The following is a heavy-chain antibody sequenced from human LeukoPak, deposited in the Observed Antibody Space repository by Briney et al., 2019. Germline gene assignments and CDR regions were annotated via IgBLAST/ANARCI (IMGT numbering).Heavy chain of an antibody. CDR1: GFTFSSYA. V-gene: IGHV3-23*01. CDR2: ISGGGSVI. D-gene: IGHD5-12*01. CDR3: AKEPRVATIEIFEY. J-gene: IGHJ4*02. Sequence: GGSLRLSCAASGFTFSSYAMSWVRQAPGKGLEWVSSISGGGSVIDYADSVKGRFTISRDNSRNTVYLQMNSLRAEDTAVYYCAKEPRVATIEIFEYWGQGTLVTVSS.